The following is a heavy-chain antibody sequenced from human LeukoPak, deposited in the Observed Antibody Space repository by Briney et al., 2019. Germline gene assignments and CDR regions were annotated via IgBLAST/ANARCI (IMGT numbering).Heavy chain of an antibody. CDR1: GFTFGDYA. CDR2: IRSKAYGGTT. V-gene: IGHV3-49*04. D-gene: IGHD3-22*01. CDR3: TRAYDSSGYYRYFDY. Sequence: GGSLRLSCTASGFTFGDYAMSSVRQAPGKGLEWVGLIRSKAYGGTTEYAASVKGRFTISRDDSKSIAYLQMNSLKTEDTAVYYCTRAYDSSGYYRYFDYWGQGTLVTVSS. J-gene: IGHJ4*02.